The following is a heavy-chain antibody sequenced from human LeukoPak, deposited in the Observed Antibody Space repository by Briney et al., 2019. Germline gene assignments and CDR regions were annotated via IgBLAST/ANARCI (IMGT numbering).Heavy chain of an antibody. D-gene: IGHD6-13*01. CDR3: ARDENIAAADY. CDR1: GGTFSSYA. Sequence: ASVKVSCKASGGTFSSYAISWVRQAPGQGLVWMGGISAYNGNTNYAQKLQGRVTMTTDTSTSTAYMELRSLRSDDTAVYYCARDENIAAADYWGQGTLVTVSS. J-gene: IGHJ4*02. CDR2: ISAYNGNT. V-gene: IGHV1-18*01.